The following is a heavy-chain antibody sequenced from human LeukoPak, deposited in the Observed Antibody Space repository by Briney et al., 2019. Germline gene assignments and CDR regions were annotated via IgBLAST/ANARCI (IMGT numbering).Heavy chain of an antibody. CDR1: GFTFSSYA. CDR2: LSGSGNNT. CDR3: ARGDGRITIFGVVISTYWYFDL. J-gene: IGHJ2*01. D-gene: IGHD3-3*01. V-gene: IGHV3-23*01. Sequence: PGGSLRLSCAASGFTFSSYAMRWVRQAPGKGLEWVSALSGSGNNTYYADSVKGRFTISRDNSKNTLYLQMNSLRAEDTDVYYCARGDGRITIFGVVISTYWYFDLWGRGTLVTVSS.